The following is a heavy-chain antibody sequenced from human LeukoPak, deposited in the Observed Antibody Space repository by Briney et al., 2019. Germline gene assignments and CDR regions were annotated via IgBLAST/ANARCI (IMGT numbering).Heavy chain of an antibody. CDR1: GFTFTNYG. D-gene: IGHD3-3*01. Sequence: QTGGSLRLSCAASGFTFTNYGMHWVRQAPGKGLEWVAVIWYDGTNENYADSVEGRFTISRDNYKNTLYLQMNSLRAEDTALYYCAKEAKCGRDFWSGTGSYFDYWGQGTLVTVSS. J-gene: IGHJ4*02. CDR3: AKEAKCGRDFWSGTGSYFDY. CDR2: IWYDGTNE. V-gene: IGHV3-33*06.